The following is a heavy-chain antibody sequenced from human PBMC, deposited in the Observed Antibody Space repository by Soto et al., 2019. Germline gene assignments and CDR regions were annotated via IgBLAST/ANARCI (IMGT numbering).Heavy chain of an antibody. Sequence: GGSLRLSCVASGFTFHTYVMNWVRQAPGKGLEWVSSISGSGGSTYYADSVKGRFTISRDNSKNTLYLQMNSLRAEDTAVYYCAKVGGWYYDDYFDYWGQGTLVTVSS. D-gene: IGHD6-19*01. J-gene: IGHJ4*02. CDR2: ISGSGGST. CDR3: AKVGGWYYDDYFDY. CDR1: GFTFHTYV. V-gene: IGHV3-23*01.